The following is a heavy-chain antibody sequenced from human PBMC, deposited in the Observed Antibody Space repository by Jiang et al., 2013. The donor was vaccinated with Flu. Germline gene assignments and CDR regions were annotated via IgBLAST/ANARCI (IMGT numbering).Heavy chain of an antibody. CDR1: GGTFSSYT. J-gene: IGHJ3*02. CDR2: IIPILGIA. Sequence: GAEVKKPGSSVKVSCKASGGTFSSYTISWVRQAPGQGLEWMGRIIPILGIANYAQKFQGRVTITADKSTSTAYMELSSLRSEDTAVYYCAKGSYYGGNSGEDIWGQGTMVTVSS. CDR3: AKGSYYGGNSGEDI. V-gene: IGHV1-69*02. D-gene: IGHD4-23*01.